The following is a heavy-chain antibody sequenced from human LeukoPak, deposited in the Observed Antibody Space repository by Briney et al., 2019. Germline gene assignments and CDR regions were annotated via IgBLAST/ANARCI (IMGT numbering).Heavy chain of an antibody. CDR1: GYTFISHD. D-gene: IGHD2-2*01. CDR3: TRHTSPTFDY. Sequence: GASVKVSCKASGYTFISHDINWVRQAAGQAPEWIGWVSANSGETGYAQKFQGRVTITRRTSINTAYMELSSLRSDDTAVYYCTRHTSPTFDYWGQGTLVTVSS. CDR2: VSANSGET. J-gene: IGHJ4*02. V-gene: IGHV1-8*01.